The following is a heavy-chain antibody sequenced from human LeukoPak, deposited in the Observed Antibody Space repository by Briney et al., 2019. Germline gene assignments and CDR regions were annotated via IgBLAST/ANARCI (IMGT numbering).Heavy chain of an antibody. CDR1: GFTFSSYG. CDR3: AKVDSARIQLWSDYYYFYMGV. CDR2: IRYDGSNK. V-gene: IGHV3-30*02. J-gene: IGHJ6*03. Sequence: GGSLRLSCAASGFTFSSYGMHWVRQAPGRGLEWVAFIRYDGSNKYYADSVKGRFTISRDNSKNTLYLQMNSLRAEDTAVYYCAKVDSARIQLWSDYYYFYMGVWGKGTTVTVSS. D-gene: IGHD5-18*01.